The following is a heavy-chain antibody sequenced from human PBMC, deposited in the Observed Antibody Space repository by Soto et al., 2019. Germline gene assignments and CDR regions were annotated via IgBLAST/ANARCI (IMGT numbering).Heavy chain of an antibody. CDR1: GGTFSSYA. CDR2: IIPIFGTA. J-gene: IGHJ4*02. V-gene: IGHV1-69*13. CDR3: ARNRGAYYDSSGYSGNFDY. Sequence: SVKVSCKASGGTFSSYAISWVRQAPGQGLEWMGGIIPIFGTANYAQKFQGRVTITADESTSTAYMELSSLRSEDTAVYYCARNRGAYYDSSGYSGNFDYWGQGTLVTVSS. D-gene: IGHD3-22*01.